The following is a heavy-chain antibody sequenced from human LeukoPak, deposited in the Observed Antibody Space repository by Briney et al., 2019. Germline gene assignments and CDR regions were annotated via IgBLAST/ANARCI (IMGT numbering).Heavy chain of an antibody. J-gene: IGHJ4*02. CDR2: IYHSGST. Sequence: SETLSLTCTVSGYSISSGYYWGWIRQPPGKGLEWIGSIYHSGSTYYNPSLKSRVTISVDTSKNQFSLKLSSVTAADTAVYYWASAPGGYTYGPPPLFAYWGQGPLVTVSS. D-gene: IGHD5-18*01. CDR3: ASAPGGYTYGPPPLFAY. V-gene: IGHV4-38-2*02. CDR1: GYSISSGYY.